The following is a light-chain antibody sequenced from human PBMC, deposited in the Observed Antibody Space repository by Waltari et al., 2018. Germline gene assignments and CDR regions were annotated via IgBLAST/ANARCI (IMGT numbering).Light chain of an antibody. Sequence: IVMTQSPATLSVSPGDRATLSCRASQSVSSNLAWYQQNPGQAPRHLIYGASTRATGVPARFSGSGSGTEFTLTISSLQSEDFAVYYCQQYNNWPALTFGGGTKVEIK. J-gene: IGKJ4*01. CDR2: GAS. CDR1: QSVSSN. V-gene: IGKV3-15*01. CDR3: QQYNNWPALT.